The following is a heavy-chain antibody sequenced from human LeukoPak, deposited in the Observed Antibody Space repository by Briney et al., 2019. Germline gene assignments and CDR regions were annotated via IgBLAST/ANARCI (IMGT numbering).Heavy chain of an antibody. CDR1: GFTFYNYS. Sequence: AGGSLRLSCAASGFTFYNYSMNWVRQAPGKGLEWVSYIGSNSKSIYYADSVKGRFTISRDNAKNSLYLQMNSLRDEDTATYYCARGGQPRDSSYCYMDVWGKGTTVTVSS. V-gene: IGHV3-48*02. CDR2: IGSNSKSI. D-gene: IGHD3-16*01. J-gene: IGHJ6*03. CDR3: ARGGQPRDSSYCYMDV.